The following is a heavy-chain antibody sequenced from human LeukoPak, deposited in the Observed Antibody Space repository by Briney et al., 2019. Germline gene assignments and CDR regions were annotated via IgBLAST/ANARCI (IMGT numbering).Heavy chain of an antibody. Sequence: ASVKVSCKASGYTFTSYGISWVRQAPGQGLEWMGWISAYNGNTNYAQKLQGRVTMTTDTSTSTAYMELRSLRSDDTAVYYCASSPFDYGDHPMAFDIWGQGTMVTVSS. CDR3: ASSPFDYGDHPMAFDI. CDR1: GYTFTSYG. J-gene: IGHJ3*02. V-gene: IGHV1-18*01. CDR2: ISAYNGNT. D-gene: IGHD4-17*01.